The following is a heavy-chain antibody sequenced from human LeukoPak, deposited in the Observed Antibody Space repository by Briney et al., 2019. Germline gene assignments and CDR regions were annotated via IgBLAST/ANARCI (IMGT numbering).Heavy chain of an antibody. CDR2: INHSGST. J-gene: IGHJ4*02. CDR3: ATGRVMITFGGVIGIPFGY. CDR1: GGSFSGYY. V-gene: IGHV4-34*01. D-gene: IGHD3-16*02. Sequence: SETLSLTCAVYGGSFSGYYWSWIRQPPGKGLEWIGEINHSGSTYYNPSLKSRVTISVDTSKNQFSLKLSSVTAADTAVYYCATGRVMITFGGVIGIPFGYWGQGTLVTVSS.